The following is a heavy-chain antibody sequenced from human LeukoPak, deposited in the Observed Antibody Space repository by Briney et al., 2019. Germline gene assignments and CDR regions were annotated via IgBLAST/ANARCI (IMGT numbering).Heavy chain of an antibody. D-gene: IGHD1-26*01. Sequence: GGTLSLSCAASGFTFSSYSMNWVRQAPGKGLEWVSYISSSSSTIYYADSVKGRFTISRDNAKNTPHLEMNSLRTEDTAVYSCAGSGKYFAFDMWGQGTMVTVS. V-gene: IGHV3-48*01. CDR1: GFTFSSYS. CDR2: ISSSSSTI. CDR3: AGSGKYFAFDM. J-gene: IGHJ3*02.